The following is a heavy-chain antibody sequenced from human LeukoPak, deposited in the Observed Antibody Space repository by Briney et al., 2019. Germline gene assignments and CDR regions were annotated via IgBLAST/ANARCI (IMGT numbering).Heavy chain of an antibody. D-gene: IGHD5-24*01. Sequence: EGSRRVSCATPASTFTDATMNWVCQDLGKGLGWDSSIRTTAEGANFAYYADSVKGRVTISRDDAKNTLYLHMNSLRDDDTVFFQAEDGIRDAFDYWGQGILVTVSS. J-gene: IGHJ4*02. CDR1: ASTFTDAT. CDR2: IRTTAEGANFA. CDR3: EDGIRDAFDY. V-gene: IGHV3-48*02.